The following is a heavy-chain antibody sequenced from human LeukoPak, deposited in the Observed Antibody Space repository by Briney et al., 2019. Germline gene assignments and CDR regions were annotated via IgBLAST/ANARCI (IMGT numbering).Heavy chain of an antibody. J-gene: IGHJ2*01. D-gene: IGHD4-23*01. CDR2: IYYSGST. CDR1: GGSISSYY. Sequence: SETLSLTCTVSGGSISSYYWSWIRQPPGKGLEWIGYIYYSGSTNYNPSLKSRVTISVDTSKNQFSLKLSSVTAADTAVYYCARCMGGNYHWYFDLWGRGTLVTVSS. CDR3: ARCMGGNYHWYFDL. V-gene: IGHV4-59*01.